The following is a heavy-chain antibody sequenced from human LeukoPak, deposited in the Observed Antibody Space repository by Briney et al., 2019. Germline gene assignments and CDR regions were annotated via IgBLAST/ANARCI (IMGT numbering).Heavy chain of an antibody. Sequence: GGSLRLSCAGSGFTFSSYSMNWVRQAPGKGLEWVSYITSSSSIIYYGDSVKGRFTISRDNSKNTLYLQMNSLRAEDTAVYYCAIYYDSSGYETMNAFDIWGQGTMVTVSS. J-gene: IGHJ3*02. CDR1: GFTFSSYS. V-gene: IGHV3-48*01. CDR2: ITSSSSII. D-gene: IGHD3-22*01. CDR3: AIYYDSSGYETMNAFDI.